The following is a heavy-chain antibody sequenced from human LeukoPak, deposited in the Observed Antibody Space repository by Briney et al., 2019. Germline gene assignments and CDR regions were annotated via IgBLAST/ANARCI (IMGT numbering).Heavy chain of an antibody. CDR1: GFTFSSYS. CDR2: ISSSSSYI. CDR3: ARSSSGYNYLYFDY. D-gene: IGHD3-22*01. Sequence: GGSLRLSCAASGFTFSSYSMNWVRQAPGKGLEWVSSISSSSSYIYYADSVKGRFTISRDNSKNTVFLQMNSLGADDTAVYYCARSSSGYNYLYFDYWGRGTLVTVSS. V-gene: IGHV3-21*01. J-gene: IGHJ4*02.